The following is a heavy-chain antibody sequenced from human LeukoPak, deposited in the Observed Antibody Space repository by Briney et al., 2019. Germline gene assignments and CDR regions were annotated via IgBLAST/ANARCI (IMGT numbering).Heavy chain of an antibody. CDR3: ARAGIFCSGGSCYPHWFDP. J-gene: IGHJ5*02. D-gene: IGHD2-15*01. CDR1: GYTFTSYG. Sequence: ASVKISCKASGYTFTSYGISWVRQAPGQGLEWMGWISAYNGNTNYAQKLQGRVTMTTDTSTSTAYMELRSLRSDDTAVYYCARAGIFCSGGSCYPHWFDPWGQGTLVTVSS. V-gene: IGHV1-18*01. CDR2: ISAYNGNT.